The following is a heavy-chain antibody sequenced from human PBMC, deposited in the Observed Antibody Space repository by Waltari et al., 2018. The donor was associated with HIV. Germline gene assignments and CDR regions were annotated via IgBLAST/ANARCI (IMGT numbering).Heavy chain of an antibody. J-gene: IGHJ2*01. CDR2: MSHKSGNT. D-gene: IGHD7-27*01. V-gene: IGHV1-8*01. CDR3: ARGQNWGASYWYFDL. Sequence: QVQLVQSGAEVKKPGASVKVSCKASGYTFTSFDISWVRQATGPGLEWMGWMSHKSGNTGYAQKVQGRITMTRDTPTGTAYMELSSLRSEDTAVYYCARGQNWGASYWYFDLWGRGTLVTVSS. CDR1: GYTFTSFD.